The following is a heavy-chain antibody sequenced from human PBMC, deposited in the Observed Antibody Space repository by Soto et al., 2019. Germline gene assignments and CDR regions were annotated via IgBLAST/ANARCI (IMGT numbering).Heavy chain of an antibody. CDR3: AKKCLGTYPFDY. CDR1: AFTFSNYA. J-gene: IGHJ4*02. V-gene: IGHV3-23*01. D-gene: IGHD1-26*01. Sequence: EVQLLESGGSLVQPGGALRLSCAASAFTFSNYAMAWVRQAPGKGLEWVSSIGNYGGDISYADSVKGRFTISRDNSKNTLYLQMDSLRAEDTAVYYCAKKCLGTYPFDYWGQGTLVTVSS. CDR2: IGNYGGDI.